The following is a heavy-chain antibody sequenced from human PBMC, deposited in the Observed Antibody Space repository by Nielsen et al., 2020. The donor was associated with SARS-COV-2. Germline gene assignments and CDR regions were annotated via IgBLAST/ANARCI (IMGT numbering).Heavy chain of an antibody. CDR1: GFTFSDYY. CDR3: ARDERGAKDGSGSYYNPPDYYYYYGMDV. CDR2: ISSSSSYT. D-gene: IGHD3-10*01. J-gene: IGHJ6*02. V-gene: IGHV3-11*06. Sequence: GESLKISCAASGFTFSDYYMSWIRQAPGKGLEWVSYISSSSSYTNYADSVKGRFTISRDNAKNSLYLQMNSLRAEDTAVYYCARDERGAKDGSGSYYNPPDYYYYYGMDVWGQGTTVTVSS.